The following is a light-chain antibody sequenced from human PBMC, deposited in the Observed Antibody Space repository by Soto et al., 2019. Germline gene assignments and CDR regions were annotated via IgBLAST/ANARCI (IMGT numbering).Light chain of an antibody. V-gene: IGKV1-39*01. CDR3: QQSYTMPYT. Sequence: DIQMTQSPPSLSASVGDRVTVTCRASETISTYLNWYQQKPGQAPKLLIRAAVSLEGGVPSRFSGRGSGTEFTLTVSGLQPEDFATYFCQQSYTMPYTFGQGTKLDIK. CDR1: ETISTY. J-gene: IGKJ2*01. CDR2: AAV.